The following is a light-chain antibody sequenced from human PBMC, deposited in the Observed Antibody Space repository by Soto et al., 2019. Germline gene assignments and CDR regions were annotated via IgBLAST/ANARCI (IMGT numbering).Light chain of an antibody. CDR3: QQYNKWPRT. Sequence: EIVMTQSPATLSVSPGEGATLSCRASQSVNLDLAWYQQKSGQAPRLLIYRAYTRATDIPGRFSGSGSGTDFTLTISSLQSEDLAVYYCQQYNKWPRTFGQGTKVEIK. J-gene: IGKJ1*01. V-gene: IGKV3-15*01. CDR2: RAY. CDR1: QSVNLD.